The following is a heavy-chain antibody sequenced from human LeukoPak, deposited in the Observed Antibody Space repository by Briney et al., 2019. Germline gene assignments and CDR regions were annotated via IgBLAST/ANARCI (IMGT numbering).Heavy chain of an antibody. CDR3: ARRELMGYSYGLGAFNI. V-gene: IGHV3-NL1*01. CDR1: GFTFSSYG. J-gene: IGHJ3*02. CDR2: IYSGGLYSDGTT. D-gene: IGHD5-18*01. Sequence: TGGSLRLSCAASGFTFSSYGMHWVRQAPGKGLEWVSVIYSGGLYSDGTTYYADSVKGRFTISRDISKNTLYLQMNSLRAEDTAVYYCARRELMGYSYGLGAFNIWGQGTTVTVSS.